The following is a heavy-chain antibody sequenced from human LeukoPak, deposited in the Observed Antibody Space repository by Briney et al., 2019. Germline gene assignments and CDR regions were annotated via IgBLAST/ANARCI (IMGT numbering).Heavy chain of an antibody. CDR3: ARTCCSETSKFDY. CDR2: INPSGDGT. V-gene: IGHV1-46*01. Sequence: ASVTVSCKSSGYTFTSYYMHWVRQARGQGLEWMGVINPSGDGTSYAQKFQGRVTMTRNVSTSTVYMELSSLRSDDTAVYYCARTCCSETSKFDYWGQGTLVTVSS. J-gene: IGHJ4*02. CDR1: GYTFTSYY. D-gene: IGHD2-15*01.